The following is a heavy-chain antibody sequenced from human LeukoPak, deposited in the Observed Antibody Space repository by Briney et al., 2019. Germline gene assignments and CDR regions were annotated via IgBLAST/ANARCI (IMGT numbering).Heavy chain of an antibody. CDR2: ISGSGGST. Sequence: GSLRLSCAASGFTFITYAMSWVRQAPGKGLEWVSGISGSGGSTFYADSVKGRFTISRDNSKNTLYLQMNSLRAKDTAVYYCAKDRAYYSDSSGYYLVRAYDYWGQGTLVTVSS. D-gene: IGHD3-22*01. V-gene: IGHV3-23*01. CDR1: GFTFITYA. J-gene: IGHJ4*02. CDR3: AKDRAYYSDSSGYYLVRAYDY.